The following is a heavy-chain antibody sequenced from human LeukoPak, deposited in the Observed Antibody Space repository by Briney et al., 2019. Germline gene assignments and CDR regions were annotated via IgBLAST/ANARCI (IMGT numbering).Heavy chain of an antibody. D-gene: IGHD1-26*01. CDR1: GGSISSSSYY. CDR2: IYYSGST. CDR3: ARGIVGAPGGFDY. V-gene: IGHV4-39*07. Sequence: SSETLSLTCTVSGGSISSSSYYWGWIRQPPGKGLEWIGSIYYSGSTYYNPSLKSRVTISVDTSKNQFSLKLSSVTAADTAVYYCARGIVGAPGGFDYWGQGTLVTVSS. J-gene: IGHJ4*02.